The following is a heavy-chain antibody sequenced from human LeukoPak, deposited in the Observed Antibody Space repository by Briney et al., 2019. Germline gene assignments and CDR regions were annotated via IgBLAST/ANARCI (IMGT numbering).Heavy chain of an antibody. CDR3: ARDRPPSGYYYGMDV. Sequence: GASVKVSCKASGGTFSSYAISWVRQAPGQGLEWMGGIIPIFGTANYAQKFQGRVTITADESTSTAYIELSSLRSEDTAVYYCARDRPPSGYYYGMDVWGKGTTVTVSS. J-gene: IGHJ6*04. CDR1: GGTFSSYA. D-gene: IGHD3-10*01. CDR2: IIPIFGTA. V-gene: IGHV1-69*13.